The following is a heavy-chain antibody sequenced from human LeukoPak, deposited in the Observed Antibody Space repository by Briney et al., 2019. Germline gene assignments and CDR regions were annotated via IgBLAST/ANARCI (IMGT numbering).Heavy chain of an antibody. CDR3: AREEETVGATDLAFDY. CDR1: GYTFTGYY. V-gene: IGHV1-46*01. CDR2: INPSGGST. D-gene: IGHD1-26*01. J-gene: IGHJ4*02. Sequence: ASVKVSCKASGYTFTGYYMHWVRQAPGQGLEWMGIINPSGGSTSYAQKFQGRVTMTRDMSTSTVYMELSSLRSEDTAVYYCAREEETVGATDLAFDYWGQGTLVTVSS.